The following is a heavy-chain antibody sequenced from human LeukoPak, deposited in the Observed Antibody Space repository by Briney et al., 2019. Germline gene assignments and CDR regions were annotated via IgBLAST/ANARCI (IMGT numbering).Heavy chain of an antibody. V-gene: IGHV3-23*01. CDR2: ISGSGDST. J-gene: IGHJ4*02. D-gene: IGHD6-19*01. Sequence: GGSLRLSCAASGFTFSNYVTRWVRQAPGKGLEWVSGISGSGDSTYYADSVKGRFTIPRDNPKNTLYLQMNSLRAEDTAVYYCARRSGIAVAGAFDYWGQGTLVTVSS. CDR3: ARRSGIAVAGAFDY. CDR1: GFTFSNYV.